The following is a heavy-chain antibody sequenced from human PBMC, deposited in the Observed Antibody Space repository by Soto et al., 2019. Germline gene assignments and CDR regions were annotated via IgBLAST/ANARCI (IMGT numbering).Heavy chain of an antibody. D-gene: IGHD6-13*01. J-gene: IGHJ6*02. CDR2: IDPSDSYT. CDR1: GYRFTNYW. CDR3: ARQAAAVDYYGMDV. V-gene: IGHV5-10-1*01. Sequence: CRNISGRWSGYRFTNYWVIWVPQMPGKGLEWMGRIDPSDSYTNYSPSFQGHVTISADKSISTAYLQWSSLKASDTAMYYCARQAAAVDYYGMDVWGQGTTVTVS.